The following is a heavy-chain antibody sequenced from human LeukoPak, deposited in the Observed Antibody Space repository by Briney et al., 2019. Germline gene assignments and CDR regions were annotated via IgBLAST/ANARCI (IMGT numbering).Heavy chain of an antibody. J-gene: IGHJ6*02. D-gene: IGHD3-3*01. CDR3: ATRARSGYYYGMDV. CDR1: GFIVSNNY. Sequence: GGSLRLPCAASGFIVSNNYMSWARLAPGKGLEWVSIISSRGKTYYADSVKGRFTISRDNSKNTLYLQMNSLRVEDTAVYYCATRARSGYYYGMDVWGQGTTVTVSS. CDR2: ISSRGKT. V-gene: IGHV3-66*01.